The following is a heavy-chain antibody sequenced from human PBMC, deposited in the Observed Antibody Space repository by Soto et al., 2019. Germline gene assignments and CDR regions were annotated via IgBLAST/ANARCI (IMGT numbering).Heavy chain of an antibody. J-gene: IGHJ4*02. Sequence: EVQVVESGGGLVQPGGSLRLSCAASGFTFSSYSMNWVRQAPGKGLEWVSYISSSSSTIFYADSVKGRFTISRDNAKNSLSVQMSRLRAEDKSVYYCARDIGGGGQGAMVTVSS. V-gene: IGHV3-48*01. CDR2: ISSSSSTI. CDR3: ARDIGG. D-gene: IGHD2-15*01. CDR1: GFTFSSYS.